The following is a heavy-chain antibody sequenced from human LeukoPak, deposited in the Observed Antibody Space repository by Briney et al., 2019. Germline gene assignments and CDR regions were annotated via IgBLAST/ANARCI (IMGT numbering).Heavy chain of an antibody. J-gene: IGHJ1*01. D-gene: IGHD3-22*01. V-gene: IGHV1-69*13. CDR2: IIPVLGTA. CDR3: ARGAHYYDSSGFQYFQH. Sequence: SVKVSCKASGDTFSRYAISWVRQAPGQGLEWMVGIIPVLGTANYAQKFQGRVTITADESTSTAYMELSSLRSEDTAVYYCARGAHYYDSSGFQYFQHWGQGTLVTVSS. CDR1: GDTFSRYA.